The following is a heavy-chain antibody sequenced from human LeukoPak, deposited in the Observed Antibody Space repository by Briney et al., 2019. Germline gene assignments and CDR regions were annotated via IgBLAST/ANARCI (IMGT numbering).Heavy chain of an antibody. Sequence: GPSLSLSWPAAAFTVSSYCMHWASQAPSNWLEWQAFIRYDGSNKYYADSVKGRFTISRDNSKNTLYLQMNSLRAEDTAVYYCPIVVVVAATRAFDYWGQGTLVTVSS. V-gene: IGHV3-30*02. J-gene: IGHJ4*02. CDR2: IRYDGSNK. D-gene: IGHD2-15*01. CDR1: AFTVSSYC. CDR3: PIVVVVAATRAFDY.